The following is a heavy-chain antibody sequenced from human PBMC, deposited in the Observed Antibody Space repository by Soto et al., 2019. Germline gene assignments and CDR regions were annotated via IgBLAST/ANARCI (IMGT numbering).Heavy chain of an antibody. J-gene: IGHJ3*02. V-gene: IGHV3-15*01. D-gene: IGHD1-26*01. CDR1: GFTFSNAW. Sequence: LSLTCAASGFTFSNAWMSWVRQAPGKGLEWVGRIKSKTDGGTTDYAAPVKGRFTISRDDSKNTLYLQMNSLKTEDTAVYYCTTDAPTIVGATEDAFDIWGQGTMVTVSS. CDR2: IKSKTDGGTT. CDR3: TTDAPTIVGATEDAFDI.